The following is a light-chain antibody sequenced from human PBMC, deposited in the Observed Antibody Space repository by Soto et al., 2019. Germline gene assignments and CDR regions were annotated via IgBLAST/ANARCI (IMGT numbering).Light chain of an antibody. Sequence: QSALTQPASVSGSPGQSITISCTGTSSDVGGYNFVSWYQHHPGKAPKLIIYDVNNRPLGVSNRFSGSKSGNTASLTISGLQAEDEADYYCTSYTSSITYVFGTGTKVT. CDR3: TSYTSSITYV. J-gene: IGLJ1*01. V-gene: IGLV2-14*03. CDR2: DVN. CDR1: SSDVGGYNF.